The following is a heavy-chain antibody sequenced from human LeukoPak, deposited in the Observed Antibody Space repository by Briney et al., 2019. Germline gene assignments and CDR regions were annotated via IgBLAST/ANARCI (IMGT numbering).Heavy chain of an antibody. V-gene: IGHV3-66*01. J-gene: IGHJ6*02. CDR1: GFTVSSNY. CDR2: IYSGGGT. D-gene: IGHD2-15*01. Sequence: PGGSLRLSCAAPGFTVSSNYMSWVRQAPGKGLEWASVIYSGGGTYYADSVKGRFTISRDNSKNTLYLQMNSLRAEDTAVYYCARDRPLLLGYCSGGSCAYGMDVWGQGTTVTVSS. CDR3: ARDRPLLLGYCSGGSCAYGMDV.